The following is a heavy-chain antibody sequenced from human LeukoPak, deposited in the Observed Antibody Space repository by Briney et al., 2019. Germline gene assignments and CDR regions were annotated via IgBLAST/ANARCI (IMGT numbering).Heavy chain of an antibody. CDR3: ARDKYGSGSYSWSKRLDS. CDR1: GFSFSDYY. J-gene: IGHJ4*02. CDR2: ISSRGSTI. D-gene: IGHD3-10*01. V-gene: IGHV3-11*04. Sequence: GGSLRLSCAASGFSFSDYYMSWLRQAPGKGLEWVPYISSRGSTIYYADSVKGRFTIFRDNAKNSVYLQMNSLRVEDTAVYYCARDKYGSGSYSWSKRLDSWGQGTLVTVSS.